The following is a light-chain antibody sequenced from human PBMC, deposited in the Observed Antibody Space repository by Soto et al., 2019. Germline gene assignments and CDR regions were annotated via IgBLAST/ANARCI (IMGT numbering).Light chain of an antibody. CDR1: QGIGDT. V-gene: IGKV3-11*01. Sequence: EVVMRQSPATPSVSPGEGATLSCRASQGIGDTVAWYQHKPGQTPRLLIYDTSTRATGIPARFSGSGSGADFTLTISSLEPEDFAVYYCQQRSNWPPRITFGQGTRLGIK. J-gene: IGKJ5*01. CDR2: DTS. CDR3: QQRSNWPPRIT.